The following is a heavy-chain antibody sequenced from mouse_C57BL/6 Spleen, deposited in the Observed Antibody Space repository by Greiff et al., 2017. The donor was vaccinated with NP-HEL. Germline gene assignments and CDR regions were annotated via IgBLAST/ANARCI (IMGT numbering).Heavy chain of an antibody. CDR2: INYDGSST. J-gene: IGHJ2*01. CDR1: GFTFSDYY. V-gene: IGHV5-16*01. D-gene: IGHD1-1*01. CDR3: ARAHYGSSYDYFDY. Sequence: EVKLVESEGGLVQPGSSMKLSCTASGFTFSDYYMAWVRQVPEKGLEWVANINYDGSSTYYLDSLKSRFIISRDNAKNILYLQMSSLKSEDTATYYCARAHYGSSYDYFDYWGQGTTLTVSS.